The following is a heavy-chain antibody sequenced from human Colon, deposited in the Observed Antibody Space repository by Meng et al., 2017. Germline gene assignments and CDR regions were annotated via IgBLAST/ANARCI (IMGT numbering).Heavy chain of an antibody. D-gene: IGHD5-18*01. Sequence: EVQLVESGGGLVQLGGSLRLSCEASGFTFSNDWMHWVRQVPGKGLVWVSRIKSDGSGTDYADSVKGRFIISRDNAKNTLYLQMNSLTAEDTAVYFCARGLDSYGSIYFGYWGRGTLVTVSS. J-gene: IGHJ4*02. V-gene: IGHV3-74*01. CDR3: ARGLDSYGSIYFGY. CDR2: IKSDGSGT. CDR1: GFTFSNDW.